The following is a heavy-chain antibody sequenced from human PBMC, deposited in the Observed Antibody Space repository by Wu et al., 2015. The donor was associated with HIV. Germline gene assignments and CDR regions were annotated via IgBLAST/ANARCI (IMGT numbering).Heavy chain of an antibody. CDR1: GYTFTSYG. V-gene: IGHV1-18*01. J-gene: IGHJ6*02. D-gene: IGHD6-19*01. Sequence: QVQVVQSGAEVKKPGASVKVSCKASGYTFTSYGISWVRQAPGQGLEWMGWISAYNGNTNYAQKFQGRVAMTTDTSTSTAYMELRSLRSDDTAVYYCVRDQQWPTQYYNYYGMDVWGRRTDGHRLL. CDR3: VRDQQWPTQYYNYYGMDV. CDR2: ISAYNGNT.